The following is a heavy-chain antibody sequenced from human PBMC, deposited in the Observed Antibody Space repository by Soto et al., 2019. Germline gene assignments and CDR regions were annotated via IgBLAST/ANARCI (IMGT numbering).Heavy chain of an antibody. D-gene: IGHD3-22*01. CDR2: TSNKANSYTT. CDR1: GFTLSDHY. Sequence: EVQLVESGGGLVQPGGSLRLSCAASGFTLSDHYMDWVRQAPGKGLEWVGRTSNKANSYTTQYAASVKDRFTISRDDSKTEVYQQMHSLNTQDTAVYYCARGARVSKMVVVTYRYFDLWGRGTLVTVSS. V-gene: IGHV3-72*01. CDR3: ARGARVSKMVVVTYRYFDL. J-gene: IGHJ2*01.